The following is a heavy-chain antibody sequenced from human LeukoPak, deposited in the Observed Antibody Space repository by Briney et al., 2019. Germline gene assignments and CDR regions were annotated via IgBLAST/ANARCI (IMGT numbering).Heavy chain of an antibody. CDR1: GGSFSGYY. J-gene: IGHJ2*01. Sequence: PSETLSLTCAVYGGSFSGYYWSWIRQPPGKGLEWIGNIYHSGSTYYNPSLKSRVTISVDTSKNQFSLELSSVTAADTAVYYCARWFDWYFDLWGCGTLVTVSS. V-gene: IGHV4-34*01. CDR2: IYHSGST. CDR3: ARWFDWYFDL. D-gene: IGHD3-10*01.